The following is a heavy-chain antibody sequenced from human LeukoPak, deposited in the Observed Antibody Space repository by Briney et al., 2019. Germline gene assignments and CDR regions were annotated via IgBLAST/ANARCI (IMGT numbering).Heavy chain of an antibody. D-gene: IGHD5-18*01. J-gene: IGHJ6*02. CDR1: GGSISSSSYY. V-gene: IGHV4-39*07. CDR2: IYYSGST. CDR3: ARDSGDTAMVPYYYYYGMDV. Sequence: SETLSLTCTVSGGSISSSSYYWGWIRQPPGKGLEWIGSIYYSGSTYYNPSLKSRVTISVDTSKNQFSLKLSSVTAADTAVYYCARDSGDTAMVPYYYYYGMDVWGQGTTVTVSS.